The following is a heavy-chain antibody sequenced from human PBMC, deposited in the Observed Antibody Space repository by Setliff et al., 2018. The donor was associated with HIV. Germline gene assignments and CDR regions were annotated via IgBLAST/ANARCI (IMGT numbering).Heavy chain of an antibody. Sequence: ASVKVSCKASGYTFNKYGISWVRQAPGQGLEWMGWINTHSGYTNYAQNVQGRVTMTMDTSTSTAYMELRSLKSDDTAVYYCARPGRSGVFGYWGQGTLVTVSS. D-gene: IGHD1-26*01. V-gene: IGHV1-18*01. CDR1: GYTFNKYG. J-gene: IGHJ4*02. CDR2: INTHSGYT. CDR3: ARPGRSGVFGY.